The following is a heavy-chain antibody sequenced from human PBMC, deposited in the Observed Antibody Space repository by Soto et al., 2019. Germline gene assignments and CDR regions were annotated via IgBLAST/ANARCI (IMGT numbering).Heavy chain of an antibody. D-gene: IGHD6-19*01. CDR1: GFTFSSYS. V-gene: IGHV3-48*02. J-gene: IGHJ6*02. Sequence: ESGGGLVQPGGSLRLSCAASGFTFSSYSMNWVRQAPGKGLEWVSYISSSSSTIYYADSVKGRFTISRDNAKNSLYLQMNSLRDEDTAVYYCARDKSRYSSGWYQGRYYYYGMDVWGQGTTVTVSS. CDR3: ARDKSRYSSGWYQGRYYYYGMDV. CDR2: ISSSSSTI.